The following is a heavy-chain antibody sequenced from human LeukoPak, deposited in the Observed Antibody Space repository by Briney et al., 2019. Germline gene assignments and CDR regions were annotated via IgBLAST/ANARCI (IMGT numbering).Heavy chain of an antibody. J-gene: IGHJ4*02. Sequence: GGSLRLSCAASGFTFGTYNINWVRQAPGKGLEWVSSISSSSIYIYYADSVKGRFTISRDNAKNSLYLQMNSLRAEDTAVYYCARGASGSYYTLFDYWGQGTLVSVSS. CDR1: GFTFGTYN. D-gene: IGHD1-26*01. CDR2: ISSSSIYI. V-gene: IGHV3-21*01. CDR3: ARGASGSYYTLFDY.